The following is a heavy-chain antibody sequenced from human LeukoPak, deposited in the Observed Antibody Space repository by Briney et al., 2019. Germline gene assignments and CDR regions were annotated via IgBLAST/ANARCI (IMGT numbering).Heavy chain of an antibody. CDR3: ARWAYDILTGYSLDAFDI. CDR1: GGSFSAYY. J-gene: IGHJ3*02. V-gene: IGHV4-34*01. CDR2: ISHSGTT. Sequence: SETLSLTCAVYGGSFSAYYWTWIRQPPEKGLEWIGEISHSGTTNYNPSLKSRVTISVDTSKNQFSLKLSSVTAADTAVYYCARWAYDILTGYSLDAFDIWGQGTMVTVSS. D-gene: IGHD3-9*01.